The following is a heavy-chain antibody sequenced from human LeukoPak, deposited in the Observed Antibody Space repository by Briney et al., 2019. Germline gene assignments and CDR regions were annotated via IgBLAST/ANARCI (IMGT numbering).Heavy chain of an antibody. V-gene: IGHV4-34*01. CDR1: GGSFSGYY. CDR2: INHSGST. Sequence: SETLSLTCAVYGGSFSGYYWSWIRQPPGKGLEWIGEINHSGSTNYNPSLKSRVTISVDTSKNQFSLKLSSVTAADTAVYYCARVAYGDYCFDYWGQGTLVTVSS. CDR3: ARVAYGDYCFDY. D-gene: IGHD4-17*01. J-gene: IGHJ4*02.